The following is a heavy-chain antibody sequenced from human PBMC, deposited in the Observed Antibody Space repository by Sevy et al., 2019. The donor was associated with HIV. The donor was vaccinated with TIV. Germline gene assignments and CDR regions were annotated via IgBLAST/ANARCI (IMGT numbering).Heavy chain of an antibody. D-gene: IGHD2-15*01. CDR1: GFTVSSNY. J-gene: IGHJ6*02. CDR3: ARDGYCSGGSCYSGYYYYGMYV. Sequence: GGSLRLSCAASGFTVSSNYMSWVRQAPGKGLEWVSVIYSGGSTYYADSVKGRFTISRDNSKNTLYLQMNSLRAEDTAVYYCARDGYCSGGSCYSGYYYYGMYVWGQGTTDTVSS. CDR2: IYSGGST. V-gene: IGHV3-53*01.